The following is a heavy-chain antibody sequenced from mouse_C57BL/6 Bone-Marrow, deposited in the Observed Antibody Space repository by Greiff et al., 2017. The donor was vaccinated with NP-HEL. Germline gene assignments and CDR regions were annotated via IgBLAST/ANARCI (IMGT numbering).Heavy chain of an antibody. J-gene: IGHJ2*01. CDR2: IDPENGDT. CDR3: TTPTMVTYYFDY. CDR1: GFNIKDDY. Sequence: VQLKQSGAELVRPGASVKLSCTASGFNIKDDYMHWVKQRPEQGLEWIGWIDPENGDTEYASKFQGQATIPADPSSNTAYLQLSSLTSEDTAVYYCTTPTMVTYYFDYWGQGTTLTVSS. D-gene: IGHD2-9*01. V-gene: IGHV14-4*01.